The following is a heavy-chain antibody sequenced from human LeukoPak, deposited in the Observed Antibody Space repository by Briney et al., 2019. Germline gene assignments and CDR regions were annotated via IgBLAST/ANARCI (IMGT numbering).Heavy chain of an antibody. Sequence: ASVKVSCKASGYTFTSYGISWVRQAPGQGLEWMGWISAYNGNTNYAQKLQGRVTMTTDTSTSTAYMELRSLRSDDTAVYYCARYCSSTSCLGRRFVDYWGQGTLVTVSS. J-gene: IGHJ4*02. CDR2: ISAYNGNT. CDR3: ARYCSSTSCLGRRFVDY. D-gene: IGHD2-2*01. V-gene: IGHV1-18*04. CDR1: GYTFTSYG.